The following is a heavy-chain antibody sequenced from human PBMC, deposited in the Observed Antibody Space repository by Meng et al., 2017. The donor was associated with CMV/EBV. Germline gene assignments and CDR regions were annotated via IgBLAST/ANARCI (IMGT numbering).Heavy chain of an antibody. CDR1: GFHFSDYY. D-gene: IGHD6-19*01. CDR3: VRSSGWSLFDY. V-gene: IGHV1-2*02. J-gene: IGHJ4*02. CDR2: VNSNNDAT. Sequence: LVQSGAGMKKPGAYVKVSCTTSGFHFSDYYIPWVRQAPGQGLEWMGWVNSNNDATNYARKFQGRVSMTRDTSISTAHMELSRLMSDDTAVYYCVRSSGWSLFDYWGQGTLVTVSS.